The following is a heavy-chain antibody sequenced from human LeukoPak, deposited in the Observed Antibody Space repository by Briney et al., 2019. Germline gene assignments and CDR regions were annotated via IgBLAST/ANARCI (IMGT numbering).Heavy chain of an antibody. J-gene: IGHJ4*02. Sequence: KTGGSLRLSCAASGFTFSDYYMSWIRQAPGKGLEWVSYISSSGSTIYYADSVKGRFTISRDNAKNSLYLQMNRLRAEDTAVYYCATEYSSSSGNFDYWGQGTLVTVSS. CDR2: ISSSGSTI. D-gene: IGHD6-6*01. V-gene: IGHV3-11*04. CDR3: ATEYSSSSGNFDY. CDR1: GFTFSDYY.